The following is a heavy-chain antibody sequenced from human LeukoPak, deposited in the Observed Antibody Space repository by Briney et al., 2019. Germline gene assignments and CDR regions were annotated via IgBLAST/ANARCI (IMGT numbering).Heavy chain of an antibody. D-gene: IGHD5-18*01. CDR3: ATYTAMVNYYYYGMDV. CDR1: GGTFSSYA. J-gene: IGHJ6*02. V-gene: IGHV1-69*01. Sequence: ASVKVSCKASGGTFSSYAISWVRQAPGQGLEWMGGIIPIFGTANYAQKFQGRVTITADESTSTAYMELSSLRSEDTAVYYCATYTAMVNYYYYGMDVWGQGTTVTVSS. CDR2: IIPIFGTA.